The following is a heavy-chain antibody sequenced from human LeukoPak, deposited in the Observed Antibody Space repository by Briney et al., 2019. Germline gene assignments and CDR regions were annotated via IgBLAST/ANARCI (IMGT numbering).Heavy chain of an antibody. CDR1: GFTFSIYD. CDR3: ARGGAAREFDH. Sequence: PGGSLRLSCAASGFTFSIYDMHWVRQVVGKSLEWVSTIGTAGDPYYPGSVKGRFTISRENAKNSLYLQMNSLRAGDSAVYYCARGGAAREFDHWGRGTLVTVSS. J-gene: IGHJ4*02. D-gene: IGHD6-6*01. CDR2: IGTAGDP. V-gene: IGHV3-13*04.